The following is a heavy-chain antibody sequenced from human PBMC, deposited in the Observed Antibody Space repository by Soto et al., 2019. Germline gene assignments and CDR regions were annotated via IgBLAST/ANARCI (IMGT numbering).Heavy chain of an antibody. CDR1: GGSFSGYY. Sequence: PSETLSLTCAVYGGSFSGYYWSWIRQPPGKGLEWIGEINRSGSTNYNPSLKSRVTISVDTSKNQFSLKLSSVTAADTAVYYCATQHNNAAAAANWFDPWGQGTLVTVS. V-gene: IGHV4-34*01. D-gene: IGHD6-13*01. CDR2: INRSGST. J-gene: IGHJ5*02. CDR3: ATQHNNAAAAANWFDP.